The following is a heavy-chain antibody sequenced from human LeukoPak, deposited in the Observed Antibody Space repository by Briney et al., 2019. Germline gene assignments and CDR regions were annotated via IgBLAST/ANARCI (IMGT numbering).Heavy chain of an antibody. J-gene: IGHJ4*02. Sequence: PGGSLRLSCAASGLSFSSYAMSWVRRAPGKGLECVSVISGSGGSTNYADSVKGRFTISRDNSKNTLYLQMKSLRAEDTAAYYCAKGHSDYGTGFDLWGQGTLVTVSS. D-gene: IGHD4-17*01. CDR2: ISGSGGST. V-gene: IGHV3-23*01. CDR3: AKGHSDYGTGFDL. CDR1: GLSFSSYA.